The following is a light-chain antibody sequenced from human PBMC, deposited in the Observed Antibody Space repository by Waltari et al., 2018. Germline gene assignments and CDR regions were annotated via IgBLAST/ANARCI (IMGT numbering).Light chain of an antibody. J-gene: IGKJ3*01. CDR1: QSVLFSSNNKNY. CDR3: QQYYSVPFT. CDR2: WAS. V-gene: IGKV4-1*01. Sequence: DIVMTQSPDSLAVSLGERATINCKSSQSVLFSSNNKNYLAWYQQKPGQPPQLLIYWASTRESGVPDRFAGSGSGTDFTLTISTLQAEDVAAYYCQQYYSVPFTFGPGTKVDIK.